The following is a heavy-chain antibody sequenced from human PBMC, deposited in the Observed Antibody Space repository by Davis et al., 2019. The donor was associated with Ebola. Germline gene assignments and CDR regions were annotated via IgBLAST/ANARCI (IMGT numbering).Heavy chain of an antibody. V-gene: IGHV1-46*01. CDR3: ARGVGAAGDY. D-gene: IGHD6-13*01. Sequence: AASVKVSCKASGYTFTSYYMHWVRQAPGQGLEWMGIINPSGGSTSYAQKFQGRVTMTRDTSISTAYMELSSLRSEDTAVYYWARGVGAAGDYWGQGTLVTVSS. CDR1: GYTFTSYY. CDR2: INPSGGST. J-gene: IGHJ4*02.